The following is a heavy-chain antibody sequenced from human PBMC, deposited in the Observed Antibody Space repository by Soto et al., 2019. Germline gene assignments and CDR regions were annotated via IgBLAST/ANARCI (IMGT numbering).Heavy chain of an antibody. D-gene: IGHD2-2*01. CDR3: ATIEVPTAFDI. CDR1: GFTFSRYW. Sequence: AGGSLRLSCAASGFTFSRYWMHWVRQTPGMRLVCVARINSDGSATTYADSVKGRFTISRDNAKNTVSLQMNSLRAEDTAVYYCATIEVPTAFDIWGQGTMVTVSS. V-gene: IGHV3-74*01. CDR2: INSDGSAT. J-gene: IGHJ3*02.